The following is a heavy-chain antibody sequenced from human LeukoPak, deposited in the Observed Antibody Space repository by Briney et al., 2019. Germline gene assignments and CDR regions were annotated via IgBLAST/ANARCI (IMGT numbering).Heavy chain of an antibody. D-gene: IGHD3-22*01. CDR2: IIPILGIA. Sequence: ASVKVSCKASGGTFSSYAISWVRQAPGQGLEWMGRIIPILGIANYAQKFQGRVTITADKSTSTAYMELSSLRSEDTAVYYCAGEEENYYDSSGWGNYFDYWGQGTLVTVSS. V-gene: IGHV1-69*04. CDR1: GGTFSSYA. CDR3: AGEEENYYDSSGWGNYFDY. J-gene: IGHJ4*02.